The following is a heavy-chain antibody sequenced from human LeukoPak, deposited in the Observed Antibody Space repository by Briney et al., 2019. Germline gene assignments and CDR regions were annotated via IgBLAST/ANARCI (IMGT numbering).Heavy chain of an antibody. J-gene: IGHJ4*02. D-gene: IGHD3-10*01. Sequence: GASVKVSCKASGYTFTGYYMHWVRQAPGQGLEWMGWINPNSGGTNYAQKLQGRVTTTTDTSTSTAYMELRSLRSDDTAVYYCARVAYYYGSGSYRYFDYWGQGTLVTVSS. CDR3: ARVAYYYGSGSYRYFDY. V-gene: IGHV1-2*02. CDR1: GYTFTGYY. CDR2: INPNSGGT.